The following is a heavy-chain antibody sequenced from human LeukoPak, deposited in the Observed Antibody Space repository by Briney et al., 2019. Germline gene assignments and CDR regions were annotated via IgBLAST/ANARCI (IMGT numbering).Heavy chain of an antibody. J-gene: IGHJ4*02. CDR2: IIPILGIA. CDR3: ARGYGGATPFDY. D-gene: IGHD1-26*01. Sequence: SVKVSCKASGGTFSSYAISWVRQAPGQGLEWMARIIPILGIAKYAQKFQGRVTITADKSTSTAYMELSSLRFEDTAVYYCARGYGGATPFDYWGQGTLVTVSS. CDR1: GGTFSSYA. V-gene: IGHV1-69*04.